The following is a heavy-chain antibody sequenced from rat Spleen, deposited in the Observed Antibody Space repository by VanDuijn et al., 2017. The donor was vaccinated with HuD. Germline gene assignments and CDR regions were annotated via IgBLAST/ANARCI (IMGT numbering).Heavy chain of an antibody. V-gene: IGHV5-31*01. CDR2: ISYDGGST. J-gene: IGHJ3*01. CDR1: GFTFNNYW. Sequence: EVQLVESGGGLVQPGRSLKLSCVASGFTFNNYWMTWIRQAPGKGLEWVAYISYDGGSTYYRDSVKGRFTISRDNAKSTLYLQMDSLRSEDTATYYCTTAAYWGQGTLVTVSS. CDR3: TTAAY.